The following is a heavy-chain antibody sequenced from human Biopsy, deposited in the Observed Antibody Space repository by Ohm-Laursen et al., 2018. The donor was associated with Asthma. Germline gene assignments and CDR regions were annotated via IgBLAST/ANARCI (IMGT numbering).Heavy chain of an antibody. CDR2: ISKDASTQ. CDR3: VRDGTDDAFDI. Sequence: SSLRLSCTASRFTYEMHCVRQAPGKGLEWVGVISKDASTQDYADSVKGRFTMARDNSKNTLDLQMNSLREEDTAVYYCVRDGTDDAFDIWGQGTVVSVSS. CDR1: RFTYE. V-gene: IGHV3-30*01. J-gene: IGHJ3*02. D-gene: IGHD1-1*01.